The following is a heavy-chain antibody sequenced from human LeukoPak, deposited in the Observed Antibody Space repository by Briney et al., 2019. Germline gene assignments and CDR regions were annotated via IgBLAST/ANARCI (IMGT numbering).Heavy chain of an antibody. CDR2: ISTSSSYI. CDR1: GFTFSSYG. CDR3: AREEGFDP. V-gene: IGHV3-21*01. Sequence: GGSLRLSCATSGFTFSSYGFHWVRQAPGKGLEWVSSISTSSSYIYYADSVKGRFTVSRDNAKNSLYLQMNSLRAEDTAVYYCAREEGFDPWGQGTLVTVSS. J-gene: IGHJ5*02.